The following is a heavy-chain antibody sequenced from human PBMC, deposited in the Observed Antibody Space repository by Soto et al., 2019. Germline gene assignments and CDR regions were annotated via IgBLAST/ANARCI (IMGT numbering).Heavy chain of an antibody. J-gene: IGHJ5*02. CDR2: IIPIFGTA. V-gene: IGHV1-69*01. Sequence: QVQLVQSGAEVKKPGSSVKVSCKASGGTFSSYAIIWVRQAPGQGLEWMGGIIPIFGTANYAQKFQGRVTITAAESTSTAYTELRSLRSEDMAVYYCALWEYQLRYNWFDHWGQGPLVTVSS. D-gene: IGHD2-2*01. CDR3: ALWEYQLRYNWFDH. CDR1: GGTFSSYA.